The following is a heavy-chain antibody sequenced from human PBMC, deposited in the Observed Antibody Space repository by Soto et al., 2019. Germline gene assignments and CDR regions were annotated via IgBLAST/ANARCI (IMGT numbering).Heavy chain of an antibody. Sequence: PGGSLRLSCAASGFTFGSYAMNWVRQAPGKGLEWVAVIRYGGSNKYYADSVKGRFTISRDYSKNTLYLQMNSLRAEDTAVYYCAREPPYPSYCSSTSCYGDYFDYWGQGTLVTVSS. CDR1: GFTFGSYA. V-gene: IGHV3-33*08. CDR3: AREPPYPSYCSSTSCYGDYFDY. CDR2: IRYGGSNK. J-gene: IGHJ4*02. D-gene: IGHD2-2*01.